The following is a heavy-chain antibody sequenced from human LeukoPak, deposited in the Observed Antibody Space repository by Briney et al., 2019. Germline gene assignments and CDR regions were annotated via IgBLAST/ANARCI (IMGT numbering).Heavy chain of an antibody. V-gene: IGHV4-61*02. CDR3: ARDLSGDFWSGHYFDY. CDR1: GGSISSGSYY. D-gene: IGHD3-3*01. CDR2: IYTSGST. J-gene: IGHJ4*02. Sequence: SQTLSRTCTVSGGSISSGSYYWTWIRQPAGKGLEWIGRIYTSGSTNYNPSLKSRVTISVDTSKNQFSLKLNSVTAADTAVYHCARDLSGDFWSGHYFDYWGQGTLVTVSS.